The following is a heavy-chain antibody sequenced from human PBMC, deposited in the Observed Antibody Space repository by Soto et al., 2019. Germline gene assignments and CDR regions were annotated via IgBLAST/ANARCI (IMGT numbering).Heavy chain of an antibody. V-gene: IGHV3-30*03. CDR2: ISSDGSNT. J-gene: IGHJ6*02. CDR1: GITLSNYG. D-gene: IGHD5-12*01. CDR3: AASGRGYNPGAHHAYYGMDI. Sequence: GGSLRLSCAASGITLSNYGMHWVRQAPGKGLEWLAVISSDGSNTFYADSVKGRLTISRDNSKSTLYLQMDSRRTEDTAVYFCAASGRGYNPGAHHAYYGMDIWGQGTTVTVSS.